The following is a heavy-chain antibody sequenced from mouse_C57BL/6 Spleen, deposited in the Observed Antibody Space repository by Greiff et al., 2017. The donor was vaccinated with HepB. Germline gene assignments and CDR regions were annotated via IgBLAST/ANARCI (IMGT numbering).Heavy chain of an antibody. CDR1: GYTFTSYG. J-gene: IGHJ4*01. D-gene: IGHD2-1*01. CDR3: ARFDGNYDYAMDY. V-gene: IGHV1-81*01. CDR2: IYPRSGNT. Sequence: VQLQQSGAELARPGASVKLSCKASGYTFTSYGISWVKQRTGQGLEWIGEIYPRSGNTYYNEKFKGKATLTADKSSSTAYMELRSLTSEDTAVYFCARFDGNYDYAMDYWGQGTSVTVSS.